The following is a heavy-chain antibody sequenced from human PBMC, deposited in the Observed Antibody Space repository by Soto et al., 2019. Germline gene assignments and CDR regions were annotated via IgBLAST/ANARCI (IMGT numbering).Heavy chain of an antibody. D-gene: IGHD1-26*01. J-gene: IGHJ4*02. CDR1: GDSISSDY. Sequence: SETLSLNCTVSGDSISSDYWSWVRQPAGEGLEWIGRVYIGGETNYNPSLKSRLTMSLDTSKRQFSLKLSSVTAADTAVYHCARGRQAVGLEFWGLGTLVTVSS. CDR3: ARGRQAVGLEF. CDR2: VYIGGET. V-gene: IGHV4-4*07.